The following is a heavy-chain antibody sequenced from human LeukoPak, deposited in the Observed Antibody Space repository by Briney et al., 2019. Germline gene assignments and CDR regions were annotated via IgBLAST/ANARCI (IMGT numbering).Heavy chain of an antibody. Sequence: GGSLRLSCTASGFTFSSTWMHWVRQAPGKGLVWVSRINSDGSSTIYADSVKGRFTISRDNAKNTLYLQMNRLRAEDTAVYYCARPRGCGSSRCNNFDYWGQGTLVTVSS. CDR3: ARPRGCGSSRCNNFDY. CDR1: GFTFSSTW. D-gene: IGHD2-2*01. V-gene: IGHV3-74*01. CDR2: INSDGSST. J-gene: IGHJ4*02.